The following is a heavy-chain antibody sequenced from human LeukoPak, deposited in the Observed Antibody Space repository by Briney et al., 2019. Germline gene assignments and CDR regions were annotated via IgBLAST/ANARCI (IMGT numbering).Heavy chain of an antibody. CDR3: ARDLRRYCTNGVCYISYSYYYYGMDV. J-gene: IGHJ6*02. V-gene: IGHV3-23*01. D-gene: IGHD2-8*01. CDR1: GFTFSSYA. CDR2: ISGSGGST. Sequence: GGSLRLSCAASGFTFSSYAMSWVRQAPGKGLEWVSAISGSGGSTYYADSVKGRFTISRDNSKNTLYLQMNSLRDEDTAVYYCARDLRRYCTNGVCYISYSYYYYGMDVWGQGTTVTVSS.